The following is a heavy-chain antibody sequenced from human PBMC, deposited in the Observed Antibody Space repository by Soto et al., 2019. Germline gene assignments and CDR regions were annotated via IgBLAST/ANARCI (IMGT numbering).Heavy chain of an antibody. J-gene: IGHJ4*02. CDR1: GDRFTSSW. CDR2: IYPGDSDT. CDR3: ARIPGIVAPGTVSIDN. D-gene: IGHD1-1*01. V-gene: IGHV5-51*01. Sequence: GESLKISCKASGDRFTSSWIGWVGQMPGKGLEWMGIIYPGDSDTRYRPSFQGQDTISADKTSSTAYLQWNCLQASYTAMYYCARIPGIVAPGTVSIDNWCQGTMLTGSS.